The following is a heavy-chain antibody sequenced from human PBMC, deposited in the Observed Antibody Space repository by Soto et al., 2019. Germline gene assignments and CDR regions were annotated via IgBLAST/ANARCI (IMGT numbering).Heavy chain of an antibody. CDR2: TYYRSKWYN. Sequence: SHRLSLTREISGDGVSSSRVTWKWMKKSPSRGLEWLGRTYYRSKWYNDYAESVKSRITINPDTSKNQFSLHLNSVTPEFSFVYYCVRLIGNSCLDFCGQGTLVTVSS. J-gene: IGHJ4*02. V-gene: IGHV6-1*01. CDR3: VRLIGNSCLDF. CDR1: GDGVSSSRVT. D-gene: IGHD1-26*01.